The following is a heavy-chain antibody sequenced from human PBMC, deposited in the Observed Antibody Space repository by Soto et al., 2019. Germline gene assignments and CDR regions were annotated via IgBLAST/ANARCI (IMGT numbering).Heavy chain of an antibody. Sequence: SQTLSLTCVISGDSVSRNSVAWNWIRQSPSRGLEWLGRTYYRSKWYNDYAVSVKSRITINPDTSKNQFSLQLNSVTPEDTAVYYCARGGGYFDYWGQGTLVTVSS. D-gene: IGHD2-15*01. V-gene: IGHV6-1*01. CDR3: ARGGGYFDY. CDR2: TYYRSKWYN. CDR1: GDSVSRNSVA. J-gene: IGHJ4*02.